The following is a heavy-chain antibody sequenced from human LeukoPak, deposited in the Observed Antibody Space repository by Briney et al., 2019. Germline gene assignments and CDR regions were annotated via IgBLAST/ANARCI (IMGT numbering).Heavy chain of an antibody. Sequence: GGSLRLSCAVSGFRFGEYTMTWVRRAPGKGLEWVSTINFSGTETHYADSVKGRFTIPRDNSKNTLFLQLSSLRGEDTAIYYCVKGDWGDLWGQGTVVTVSS. V-gene: IGHV3-23*01. CDR1: GFRFGEYT. CDR3: VKGDWGDL. CDR2: INFSGTET. J-gene: IGHJ5*02.